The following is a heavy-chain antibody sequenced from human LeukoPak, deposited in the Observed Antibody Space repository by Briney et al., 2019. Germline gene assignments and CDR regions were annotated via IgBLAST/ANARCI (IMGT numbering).Heavy chain of an antibody. CDR2: IYYSGST. J-gene: IGHJ4*02. D-gene: IGHD3-22*01. CDR3: AGDYYDSSGYY. V-gene: IGHV4-39*07. CDR1: GGSISSSSYY. Sequence: SETLSLTCTVSGGSISSSSYYWGWIRQPPGKGLEWIGSIYYSGSTYYNPSLKSRVTISVDTSKNQFSLKLSSVTAADTAVYYCAGDYYDSSGYYWGQGTLVTVSS.